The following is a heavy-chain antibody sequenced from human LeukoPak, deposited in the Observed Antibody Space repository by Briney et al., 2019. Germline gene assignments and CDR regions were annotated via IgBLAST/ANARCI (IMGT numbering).Heavy chain of an antibody. V-gene: IGHV1-8*01. J-gene: IGHJ6*03. D-gene: IGHD5-24*01. CDR3: ARLRSVDGDYYMDV. CDR2: MNPNSGNT. CDR1: GYTFTSYD. Sequence: ASVKVSCKASGYTFTSYDINWVRQATGQGLEWMGWMNPNSGNTGYAQKFQGRVTMTRNTSISTAYMELSSLRSEDTAVYYCARLRSVDGDYYMDVWGKGTTVTISS.